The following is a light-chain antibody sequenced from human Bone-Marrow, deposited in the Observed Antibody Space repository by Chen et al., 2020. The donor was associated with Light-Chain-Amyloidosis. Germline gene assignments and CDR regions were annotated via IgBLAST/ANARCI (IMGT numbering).Light chain of an antibody. J-gene: IGLJ3*02. CDR3: QVWDRSSDRPV. CDR2: DDS. Sequence: QRVTYSLGGNNIGSTSVHWYQQTPGQAPLLVVYDDSDRPSGIPERLSGSNSGNTATLTISRVEAGDEADYYCQVWDRSSDRPVFGGGTKLTVL. V-gene: IGLV3-21*02. CDR1: NIGSTS.